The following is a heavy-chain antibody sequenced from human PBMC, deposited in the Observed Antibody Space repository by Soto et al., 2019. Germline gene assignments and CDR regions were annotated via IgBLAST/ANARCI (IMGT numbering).Heavy chain of an antibody. CDR2: ISYDGSNK. J-gene: IGHJ3*02. Sequence: PRGSLRLSCAASGFTFSSYGMNWVRQAPGKGLEWVAVISYDGSNKYYADSVKGRFTISRDNSKNTLYLQMNSLRAEDTAVYYCAKDRSGGWYGASDAFDIWGQGTMVTVSS. V-gene: IGHV3-30*18. CDR1: GFTFSSYG. CDR3: AKDRSGGWYGASDAFDI. D-gene: IGHD6-19*01.